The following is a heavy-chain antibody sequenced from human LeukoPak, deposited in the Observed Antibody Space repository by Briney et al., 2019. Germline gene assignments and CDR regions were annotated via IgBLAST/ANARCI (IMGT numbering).Heavy chain of an antibody. D-gene: IGHD3-9*01. Sequence: PSETLSLTCTVSGGSISSSSYYWGWIRQPPGKGLEWIGSIYYSGSTYYNPSLKSRVTISVDTSKNQFSLKLSSVTAADTAVYYCARASPYYDILTGYSNNFDYWGQGTLATVSS. J-gene: IGHJ4*02. CDR1: GGSISSSSYY. CDR2: IYYSGST. CDR3: ARASPYYDILTGYSNNFDY. V-gene: IGHV4-39*01.